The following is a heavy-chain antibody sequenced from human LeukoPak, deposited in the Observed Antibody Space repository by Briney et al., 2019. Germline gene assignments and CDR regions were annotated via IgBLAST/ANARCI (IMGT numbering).Heavy chain of an antibody. CDR2: IYSGGST. D-gene: IGHD2-2*01. V-gene: IGHV3-53*01. CDR1: GFTVSSNY. J-gene: IGHJ6*03. Sequence: PGGSLRLSCAASGFTVSSNYMSWVRQAPGKGLEWVSVIYSGGSTYYADSVKGRFTISRDNSKNTLYLQMNSLRAEDTAVYYCARVESYCSSTSCPLYYYYYYMDVWGKGTTVTVSS. CDR3: ARVESYCSSTSCPLYYYYYYMDV.